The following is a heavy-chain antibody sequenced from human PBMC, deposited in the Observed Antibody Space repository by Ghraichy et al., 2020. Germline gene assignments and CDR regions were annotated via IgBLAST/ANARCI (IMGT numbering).Heavy chain of an antibody. CDR3: ARGYCSGGSCYPVYYFDY. Sequence: SETLSLTCAVYGGSFSGYYWSWIRQPPGKGLEWIGEINHSGSTNYNPSLKSRVTISVDTSKNQFSLKLSSVTAADTAVYYCARGYCSGGSCYPVYYFDYWGQGTLVTVSS. J-gene: IGHJ4*02. CDR2: INHSGST. CDR1: GGSFSGYY. V-gene: IGHV4-34*01. D-gene: IGHD2-15*01.